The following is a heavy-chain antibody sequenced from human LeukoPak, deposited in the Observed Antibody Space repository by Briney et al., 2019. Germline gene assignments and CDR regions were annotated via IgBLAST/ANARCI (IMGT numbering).Heavy chain of an antibody. D-gene: IGHD6-6*01. V-gene: IGHV4-39*07. CDR2: IYYSGST. Sequence: SETLSLTCTVSGGSISSSSYYWGWIRQPPGTGLEWIGSIYYSGSTYYNPSLKSRVTISVDTSKNQFSLKLSSVTAADTAVYYCARDGAYSSSYAFDIWGQGTMVTVSS. CDR3: ARDGAYSSSYAFDI. CDR1: GGSISSSSYY. J-gene: IGHJ3*02.